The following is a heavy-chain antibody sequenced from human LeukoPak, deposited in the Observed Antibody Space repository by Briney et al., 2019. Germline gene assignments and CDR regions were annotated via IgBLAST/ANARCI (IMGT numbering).Heavy chain of an antibody. Sequence: GESLRISCKGSGYSFTSYWISWVRQMPGKGLEWMGRIDPSDSYTNYSPSFQGHVTISADKSISTAYLQWSSLKASDTAMYYCARHAVVGLVVAATVGWGQGTVVTVSS. CDR2: IDPSDSYT. V-gene: IGHV5-10-1*01. CDR3: ARHAVVGLVVAATVG. J-gene: IGHJ3*01. D-gene: IGHD2-15*01. CDR1: GYSFTSYW.